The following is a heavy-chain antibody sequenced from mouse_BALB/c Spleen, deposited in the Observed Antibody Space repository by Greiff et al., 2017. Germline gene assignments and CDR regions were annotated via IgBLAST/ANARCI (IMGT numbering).Heavy chain of an antibody. D-gene: IGHD2-3*01. Sequence: EVQLQQSGPELEKPGASVKISCKASGYSFTSYVMHWVKQKPGQGLEWIGYINPYNDGTKYNEKFKGKATLTSDKSSSTAYMELSSLTSEDSAVYYCAPSYDGYRYWYFDVWGAGTTVTVSS. CDR2: INPYNDGT. V-gene: IGHV1-14*01. CDR3: APSYDGYRYWYFDV. J-gene: IGHJ1*01. CDR1: GYSFTSYV.